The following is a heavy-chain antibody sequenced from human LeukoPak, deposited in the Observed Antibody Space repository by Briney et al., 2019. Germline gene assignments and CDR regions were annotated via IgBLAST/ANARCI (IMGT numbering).Heavy chain of an antibody. Sequence: GGSLRLSCAASGFTFSSHVMHWVRQAPGKGLKWVAVIWSDGNNKYYVDSVKGRFTISRDNSKNTLYLRMNSLRAEDSAVYYCARDRGSGYSGSQGIDYWGQGALVTVSS. CDR3: ARDRGSGYSGSQGIDY. CDR2: IWSDGNNK. V-gene: IGHV3-33*01. J-gene: IGHJ4*02. D-gene: IGHD1-26*01. CDR1: GFTFSSHV.